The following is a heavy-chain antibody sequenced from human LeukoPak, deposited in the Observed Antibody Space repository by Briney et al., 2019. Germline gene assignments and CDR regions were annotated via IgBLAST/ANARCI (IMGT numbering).Heavy chain of an antibody. V-gene: IGHV3-15*01. CDR2: IKSKSDGGTA. D-gene: IGHD4-17*01. CDR1: GLTFSNAW. CDR3: TTEGRRDGDYVWFDP. J-gene: IGHJ5*02. Sequence: GGSLRLSCAASGLTFSNAWMSWVRQAPGKGLEGVGRIKSKSDGGTADYRAPVKGRFTISRDDSKNTVYLQMNSLKIEDTAVYYCTTEGRRDGDYVWFDPWGQGTLVTVSS.